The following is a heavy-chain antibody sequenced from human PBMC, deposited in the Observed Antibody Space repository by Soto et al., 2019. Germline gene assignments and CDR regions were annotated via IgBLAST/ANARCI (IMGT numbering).Heavy chain of an antibody. J-gene: IGHJ5*02. V-gene: IGHV3-30-3*01. CDR2: ISYDGSNK. CDR3: ARSGSGSYYNGNWFDP. Sequence: QVQLVESGGGVVQPGRSLRLSCAASGFTFSSYAMHWVRQAPGKGLEWVAVISYDGSNKYYADSVKGRFTIYRDNSKNTLYLQMNSLRAEDTAVYYCARSGSGSYYNGNWFDPWGQGTLVTVSS. CDR1: GFTFSSYA. D-gene: IGHD3-10*01.